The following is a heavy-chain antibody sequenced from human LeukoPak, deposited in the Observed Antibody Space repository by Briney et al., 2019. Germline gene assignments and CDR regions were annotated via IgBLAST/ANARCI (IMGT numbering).Heavy chain of an antibody. V-gene: IGHV4-39*01. CDR2: IYYIGST. CDR1: GGSISSNNYY. Sequence: SETLSLTCTVSGGSISSNNYYWGWIRQSPGKGLEWIGNIYYIGSTYNNPSLKSRVTISVDTSKNQFSLKLSSVTAADTAVYYCARVGAAAQTPDYWGQGTLVTVSS. CDR3: ARVGAAAQTPDY. D-gene: IGHD6-13*01. J-gene: IGHJ4*02.